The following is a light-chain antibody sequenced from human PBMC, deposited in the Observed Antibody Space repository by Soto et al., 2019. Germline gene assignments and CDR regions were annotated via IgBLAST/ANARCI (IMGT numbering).Light chain of an antibody. CDR2: GVT. J-gene: IGLJ1*01. CDR1: SSDIGAYNY. Sequence: QSVLTQPASVSGSPGQSITISCTGTSSDIGAYNYVSWYQQYPGKAPKLMIYGVTNRPSGVSNRFSGSKTGNTASLPISGLQAEDEADYYCFSHRSGDSHVFGTGPKATVL. CDR3: FSHRSGDSHV. V-gene: IGLV2-14*01.